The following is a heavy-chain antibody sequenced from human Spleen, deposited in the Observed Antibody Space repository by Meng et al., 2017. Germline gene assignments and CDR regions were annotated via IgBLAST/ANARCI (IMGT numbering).Heavy chain of an antibody. CDR2: ISYDGSNT. D-gene: IGHD2-15*01. CDR1: GFTFSNYG. V-gene: IGHV3-33*01. J-gene: IGHJ4*01. Sequence: GESLKISCAASGFTFSNYGMDWVRQAPGKGLEWLSLISYDGSNTYYADSVKGRFTISRDNSKNTLYLQMNSLRAEDTAVYYCARGPLGHCSGGSCWIPYYLGYWGRGNQV. CDR3: ARGPLGHCSGGSCWIPYYLGY.